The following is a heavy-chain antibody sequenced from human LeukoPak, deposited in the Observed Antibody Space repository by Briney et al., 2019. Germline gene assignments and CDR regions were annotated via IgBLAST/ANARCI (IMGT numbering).Heavy chain of an antibody. CDR3: ARGYYDSSGYYYFEYYFDY. J-gene: IGHJ4*02. V-gene: IGHV3-9*01. CDR2: INWNSGRM. CDR1: GFTFDDYA. Sequence: KPGGSLRLSCAAAGFTFDDYAMHWVRQAPGKGLEWVSTINWNSGRMEYADSVKGRFTISRDNAKNSLYLQMNSLRAEDTALYYCARGYYDSSGYYYFEYYFDYWGQGTLVTVSS. D-gene: IGHD3-22*01.